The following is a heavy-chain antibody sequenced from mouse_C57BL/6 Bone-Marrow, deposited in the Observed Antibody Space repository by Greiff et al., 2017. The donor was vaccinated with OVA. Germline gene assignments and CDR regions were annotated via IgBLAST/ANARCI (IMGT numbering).Heavy chain of an antibody. V-gene: IGHV1-55*01. CDR1: GYTFTSYW. Sequence: QVQLQQPGAELVKPGASVKMSCKASGYTFTSYWITWVKQRPGQGLEWLGDIYPGSGSTNYNEKFKSKATLTVDTSSSTAYMQLSSLTSEDSAVYYCVITAVVAHYFDYWGQGTTLTVSS. CDR3: VITAVVAHYFDY. J-gene: IGHJ2*01. D-gene: IGHD1-1*01. CDR2: IYPGSGST.